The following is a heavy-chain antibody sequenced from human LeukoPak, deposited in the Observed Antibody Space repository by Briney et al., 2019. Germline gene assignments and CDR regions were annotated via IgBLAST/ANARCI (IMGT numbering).Heavy chain of an antibody. V-gene: IGHV1-2*06. CDR3: ARDQGNDAFDI. J-gene: IGHJ3*02. CDR2: INPNSGAA. CDR1: GYTFNTFSGYY. Sequence: ASVKVSCEASGYTFNTFSGYYMHWVRQAPGQGLEWVGRINPNSGAANSAQKFQDRVGMTRATSISTVYMELSSLRSDDTAVYYCARDQGNDAFDIWGQGTMVTVS.